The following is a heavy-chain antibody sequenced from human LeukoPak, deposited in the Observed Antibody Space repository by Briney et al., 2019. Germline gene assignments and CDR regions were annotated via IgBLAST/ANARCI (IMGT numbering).Heavy chain of an antibody. CDR2: IRGSGGST. J-gene: IGHJ4*02. CDR3: AKHRVVRRVIMDYYFDD. CDR1: GFTFSSYE. D-gene: IGHD3-10*01. V-gene: IGHV3-23*01. Sequence: SGGSLRLSCAASGFTFSSYEMNWVRQAPGKGLEWVSGIRGSGGSTYYADSVKGRFTISRDNSNNAVYLQMNSLRAEDSAVYYCAKHRVVRRVIMDYYFDDWGQGTLVTVSS.